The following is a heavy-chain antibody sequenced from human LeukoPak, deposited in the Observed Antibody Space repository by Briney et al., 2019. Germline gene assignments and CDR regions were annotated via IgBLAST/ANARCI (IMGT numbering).Heavy chain of an antibody. CDR3: ARVGSSSSSCSQARLGGYYYYYMDV. J-gene: IGHJ6*03. CDR1: GYTFTSYY. V-gene: IGHV1-46*01. D-gene: IGHD2-2*01. CDR2: INPSGGST. Sequence: ASVKVSCKASGYTFTSYYMHWVRQPPAQGLEWMGIINPSGGSTSHAQKFQGRVTMTMDMSTSTDYMELSSLRSEDTAVYYCARVGSSSSSCSQARLGGYYYYYMDVWGKGATVTVSS.